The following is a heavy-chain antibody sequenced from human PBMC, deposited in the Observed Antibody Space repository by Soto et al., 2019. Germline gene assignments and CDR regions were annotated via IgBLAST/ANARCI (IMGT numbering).Heavy chain of an antibody. J-gene: IGHJ4*02. Sequence: EVQLVESGGGLVQPGGSLRLSCAASGFTFSSYWMSWVRQAPGKGLEWVANIKQDGSEKYYVDSVKGRFTISRDNAKNSLYLQMNSLRAEDTAVYYCAREGEYYYDSSDQNQLWGQGTLVTVSS. V-gene: IGHV3-7*01. CDR2: IKQDGSEK. CDR1: GFTFSSYW. CDR3: AREGEYYYDSSDQNQL. D-gene: IGHD3-22*01.